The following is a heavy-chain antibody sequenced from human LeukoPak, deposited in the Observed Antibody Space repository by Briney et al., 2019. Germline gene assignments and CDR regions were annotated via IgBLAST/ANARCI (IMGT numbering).Heavy chain of an antibody. CDR1: GFPLSSYW. J-gene: IGHJ4*02. D-gene: IGHD5-24*01. Sequence: PGGSLRLSCVASGFPLSSYWMTWVRQAPGKGLEWVANIKQDGSKKSYVDSVKGRFTISRDNAKNSLYLQMNSLRAEDTAIYYCTRVGYIDEGIDYWGQGTLVTVPS. CDR2: IKQDGSKK. V-gene: IGHV3-7*04. CDR3: TRVGYIDEGIDY.